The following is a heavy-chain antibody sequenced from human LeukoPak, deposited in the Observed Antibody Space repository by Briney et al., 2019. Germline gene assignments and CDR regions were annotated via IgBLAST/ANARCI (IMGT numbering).Heavy chain of an antibody. V-gene: IGHV4-61*02. D-gene: IGHD2-2*01. CDR2: IYTSGST. J-gene: IGHJ6*03. Sequence: PPETLSLTCSVSRASLSTTAYFWNWVRQPAGKGLEWIGRIYTSGSTNYNPSLKSRVTISVDKSKNQFSLKLSSVTAADTAVYYCARAIYCSSTSCYARPQITIFGVDQNYYYMDVWGKGTTVTVSS. CDR3: ARAIYCSSTSCYARPQITIFGVDQNYYYMDV. CDR1: RASLSTTAYF.